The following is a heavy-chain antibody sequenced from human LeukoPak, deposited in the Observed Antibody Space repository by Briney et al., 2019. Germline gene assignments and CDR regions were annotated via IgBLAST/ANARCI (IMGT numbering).Heavy chain of an antibody. CDR3: ARVHLDYFDY. Sequence: KTSETLSLTCAVYGGSFSGYYWSWIRQPPGRGLEWIGEINHSGSTNYNPSLKSRVTISVDTSKNQFSLKLSSVTAADTAVYYCARVHLDYFDYWGQGTLVTVSS. V-gene: IGHV4-34*01. D-gene: IGHD3-3*02. J-gene: IGHJ4*02. CDR2: INHSGST. CDR1: GGSFSGYY.